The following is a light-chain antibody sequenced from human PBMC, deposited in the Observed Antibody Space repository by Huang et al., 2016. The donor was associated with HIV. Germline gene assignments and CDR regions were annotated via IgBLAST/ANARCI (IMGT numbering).Light chain of an antibody. J-gene: IGKJ1*01. V-gene: IGKV3-20*01. CDR3: HHYGATQWA. Sequence: ELVLTQSPGTLSSSPGGAAVISCRASQSLDNRFLAWYRQKPGQAPGLLFFGASKRPTEIPARFGGRGSGTDFSLTINRLDPEDFAFYFCHHYGATQWAFGRGTRVEMK. CDR1: QSLDNRF. CDR2: GAS.